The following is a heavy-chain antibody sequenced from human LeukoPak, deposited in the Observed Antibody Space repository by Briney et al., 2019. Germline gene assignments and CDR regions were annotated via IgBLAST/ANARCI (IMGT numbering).Heavy chain of an antibody. CDR1: GFTFSNYG. CDR2: IKQDGSEK. V-gene: IGHV3-7*01. CDR3: ARDGDDILTGYYSYYYYYYMDV. Sequence: GGSLRLSCAASGFTFSNYGMSWVRQAPGKGLEWVANIKQDGSEKYYVDSVKGRFTISRDNAKNSLYLQMNSLRAEDTAVYYCARDGDDILTGYYSYYYYYYMDVWGKGTTVTIS. J-gene: IGHJ6*03. D-gene: IGHD3-9*01.